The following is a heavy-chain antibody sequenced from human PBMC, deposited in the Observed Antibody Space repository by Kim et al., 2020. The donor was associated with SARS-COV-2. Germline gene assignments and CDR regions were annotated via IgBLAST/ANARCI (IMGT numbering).Heavy chain of an antibody. D-gene: IGHD3-10*01. CDR2: IGGSGATT. Sequence: GGSLRLSCAGSGFIFGSYAMSWVRRVPGKGLEWISAIGGSGATTHYADSVKGRFTISRDNSKNMLYLTMNSLSADDTAVYFCAEAKFGDAPAGMDVWGQGTTVTVTS. CDR3: AEAKFGDAPAGMDV. CDR1: GFIFGSYA. J-gene: IGHJ6*02. V-gene: IGHV3-23*01.